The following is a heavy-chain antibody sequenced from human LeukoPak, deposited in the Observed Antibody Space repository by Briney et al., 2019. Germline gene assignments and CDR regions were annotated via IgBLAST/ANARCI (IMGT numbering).Heavy chain of an antibody. J-gene: IGHJ3*02. Sequence: ASVKVSCKASGYXFTGYYIHWVRQAPGQGREWLGWINPNSGGTNYAQKFQGRVTMTRDTSISTAYMELSRLRSDDTAVYYCARDKGTQLPLPFDAFDIWGQGTMVTVSS. CDR2: INPNSGGT. D-gene: IGHD2-2*01. V-gene: IGHV1-2*02. CDR3: ARDKGTQLPLPFDAFDI. CDR1: GYXFTGYY.